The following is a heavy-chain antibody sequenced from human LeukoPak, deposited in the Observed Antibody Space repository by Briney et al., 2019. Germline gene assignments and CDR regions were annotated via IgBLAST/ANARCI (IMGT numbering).Heavy chain of an antibody. J-gene: IGHJ4*02. CDR2: ISYDGNVK. CDR3: ARDFSTKYSQDY. Sequence: GGSLRLSCAASGFTFSSYGMHWVRQAPGKGLEWLAFISYDGNVKYYADSVKGRFTVSRDDSKITLYLQMSSLRTGDTALYYCARDFSTKYSQDYWGQGTLVTVSS. V-gene: IGHV3-30*03. D-gene: IGHD1-26*01. CDR1: GFTFSSYG.